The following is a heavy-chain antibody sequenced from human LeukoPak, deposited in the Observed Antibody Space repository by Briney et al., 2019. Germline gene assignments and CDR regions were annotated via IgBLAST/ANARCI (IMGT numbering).Heavy chain of an antibody. Sequence: GGSLRLSCAASGFTFSSYDMHWVRQATGKGLEWVSAIGTAGGTYYPGSVKGRFTISRENAKNSLYLQMNSLRAGDTAVYYCARGAGPRIAAAGIGWFDPWGQGTLVTVSS. CDR3: ARGAGPRIAAAGIGWFDP. V-gene: IGHV3-13*01. D-gene: IGHD6-13*01. J-gene: IGHJ5*02. CDR1: GFTFSSYD. CDR2: IGTAGGT.